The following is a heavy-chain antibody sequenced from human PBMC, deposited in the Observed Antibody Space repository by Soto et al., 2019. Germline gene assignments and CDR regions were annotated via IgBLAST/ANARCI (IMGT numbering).Heavy chain of an antibody. J-gene: IGHJ5*02. CDR3: ARDQLEGNWFDP. D-gene: IGHD1-1*01. CDR2: IYYSGST. V-gene: IGHV4-39*07. CDR1: AGSISSTSYY. Sequence: SETLSLTCTVSAGSISSTSYYWGWIRQPPGKRLEWIGSIYYSGSTHYNPSLKSRVTISVDKSKNQFSLKLTSVTAADTAVYYCARDQLEGNWFDPWGQGTLVTVSS.